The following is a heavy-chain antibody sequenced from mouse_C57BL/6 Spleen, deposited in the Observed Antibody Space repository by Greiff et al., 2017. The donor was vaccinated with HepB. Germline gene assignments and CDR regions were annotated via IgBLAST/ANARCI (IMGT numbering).Heavy chain of an antibody. V-gene: IGHV5-17*01. CDR3: ARSVVATRYFDY. D-gene: IGHD1-1*01. CDR1: GFTFSDYG. J-gene: IGHJ2*01. CDR2: ISSGSSTI. Sequence: VQLKESGGGLVKPGGSLKLSCAASGFTFSDYGMHWVRQAPEKGLEWVAYISSGSSTIYYADTVKGRFTISRDNAKNTLFLQMTSLRSEDTAMYYCARSVVATRYFDYWGQGTTLTVSS.